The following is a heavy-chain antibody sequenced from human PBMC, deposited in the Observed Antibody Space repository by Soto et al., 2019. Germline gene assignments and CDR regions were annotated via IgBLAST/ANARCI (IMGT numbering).Heavy chain of an antibody. V-gene: IGHV2-70*11. CDR3: VRVHLGELSLNFDY. CDR2: IDWDDDK. D-gene: IGHD3-16*02. Sequence: GSGPTLVNPTQTLTLTCTFSGFSLSTSGMCVSWIRQPPGKALEWLARIDWDDDKYYSTSLKTRLTISKDTSKNQVVLTMTNMDPVDTATYYCVRVHLGELSLNFDYWGQGTLVTVSS. CDR1: GFSLSTSGMC. J-gene: IGHJ4*02.